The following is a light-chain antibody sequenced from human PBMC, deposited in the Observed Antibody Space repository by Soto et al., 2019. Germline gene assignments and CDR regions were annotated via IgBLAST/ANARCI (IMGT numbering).Light chain of an antibody. V-gene: IGKV3-11*01. Sequence: EIVLTQSPATLSLSPGERATLSCRASQSVDTYLTWYQQKPGQAPRLLIYGASSRATGIPARFSGSGSGTDFTLTISSLEPEDFAVYYCQQRYNWPLTFGPGTKVDIK. CDR1: QSVDTY. CDR2: GAS. CDR3: QQRYNWPLT. J-gene: IGKJ3*01.